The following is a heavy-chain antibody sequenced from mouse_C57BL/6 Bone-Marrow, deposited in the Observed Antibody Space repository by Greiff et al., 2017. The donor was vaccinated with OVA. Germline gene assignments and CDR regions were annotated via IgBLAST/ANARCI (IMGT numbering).Heavy chain of an antibody. CDR3: AREIDGGFAY. CDR1: GFTFSSYA. Sequence: EVKVVESGGGLVKPGGSLKLSCAASGFTFSSYAMSWVRQTPEKRLEWVATISDGGSYTYYPDNVKGRFTISRDNAKNNLYLQMSHLKSEDTAMYYCAREIDGGFAYWGQGTLVTVSA. J-gene: IGHJ3*01. V-gene: IGHV5-4*01. CDR2: ISDGGSYT.